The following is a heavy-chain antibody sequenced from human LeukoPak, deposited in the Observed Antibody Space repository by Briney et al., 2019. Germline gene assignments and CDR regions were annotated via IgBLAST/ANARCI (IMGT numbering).Heavy chain of an antibody. J-gene: IGHJ4*02. CDR2: INHSGST. CDR3: ARSSDIVVVVAANWHRVFDY. D-gene: IGHD2-15*01. CDR1: GGSFSGYY. Sequence: SKTLSLTCAVYGGSFSGYYWSWIRLPPGKGLEWIGEINHSGSTNYNPSLKSRVTISVDTSKNQFSLKLSSVTAADTAVYYCARSSDIVVVVAANWHRVFDYWGQGTLVTVSS. V-gene: IGHV4-34*01.